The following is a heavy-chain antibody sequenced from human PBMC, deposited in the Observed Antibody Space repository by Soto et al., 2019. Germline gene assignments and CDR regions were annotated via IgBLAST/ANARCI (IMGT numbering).Heavy chain of an antibody. CDR1: GGSFSGYY. J-gene: IGHJ3*02. CDR2: INHSGST. V-gene: IGHV4-34*01. Sequence: SETLSLTFAVYGGSFSGYYWSWIRQPPGKGLEWIGEINHSGSTNYNPSLKSRVTISVDTSKNQFSLKLSSVTAADTAVYYCARARIVATTRDAFDIWGQGTLVTV. D-gene: IGHD5-12*01. CDR3: ARARIVATTRDAFDI.